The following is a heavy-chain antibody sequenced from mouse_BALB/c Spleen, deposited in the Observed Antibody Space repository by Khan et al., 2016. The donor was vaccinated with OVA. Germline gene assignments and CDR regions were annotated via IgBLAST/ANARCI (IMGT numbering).Heavy chain of an antibody. CDR1: GFAFSSYD. J-gene: IGHJ3*01. D-gene: IGHD2-10*01. Sequence: VQLKESGGGLVKPGGSLKLSCAASGFAFSSYDMSWVRQTPEKRLEWVATISGTGSYTYYPDSVKGRFTISRDNARNTLYLQMSSLRSEDTALYYCARPSYYGNPGFTYWGQGTLVTVSA. V-gene: IGHV5-9*02. CDR2: ISGTGSYT. CDR3: ARPSYYGNPGFTY.